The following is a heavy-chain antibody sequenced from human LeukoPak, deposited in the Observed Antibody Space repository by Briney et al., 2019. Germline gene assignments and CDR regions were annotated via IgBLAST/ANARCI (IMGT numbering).Heavy chain of an antibody. CDR3: ASHYGENYYFDY. V-gene: IGHV4-39*07. J-gene: IGHJ4*02. Sequence: SETLSLTRTVSGGSISSSSYYWGWIRQPPGKGLEWIGSIYYSGSTYYNPSLKSRVTISVDTSKNQFSLKLSSVTAADTAVYYCASHYGENYYFDYWGQGTLVTVSS. CDR1: GGSISSSSYY. D-gene: IGHD4-17*01. CDR2: IYYSGST.